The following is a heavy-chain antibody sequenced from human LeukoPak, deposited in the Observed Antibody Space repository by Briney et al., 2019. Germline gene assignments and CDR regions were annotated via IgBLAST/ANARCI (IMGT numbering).Heavy chain of an antibody. CDR2: IYSDGST. Sequence: GGSLRLSCSASGLTVSSNYMSWVRQAPGKGLEWVSIIYSDGSTYDADSVKGRFIISRDNSKNTLYLQMNSLRAEDTAVYYCARGGAAVTRAFDIWGQGTMVIVSS. V-gene: IGHV3-66*01. J-gene: IGHJ3*02. D-gene: IGHD6-19*01. CDR1: GLTVSSNY. CDR3: ARGGAAVTRAFDI.